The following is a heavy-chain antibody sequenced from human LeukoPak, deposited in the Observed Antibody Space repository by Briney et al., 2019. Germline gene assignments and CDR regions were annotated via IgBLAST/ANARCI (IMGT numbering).Heavy chain of an antibody. D-gene: IGHD6-19*01. Sequence: GESLKISCKCPGYSFTSYWIAWVRHTPGKDRGWMGIIYPGDSDTIYSPSFQVPVSISADKSINTAYLQWSSVKASDTDMYYCARRRGSGWFYFEYWGQGALVTVSS. V-gene: IGHV5-51*01. CDR2: IYPGDSDT. CDR1: GYSFTSYW. J-gene: IGHJ4*02. CDR3: ARRRGSGWFYFEY.